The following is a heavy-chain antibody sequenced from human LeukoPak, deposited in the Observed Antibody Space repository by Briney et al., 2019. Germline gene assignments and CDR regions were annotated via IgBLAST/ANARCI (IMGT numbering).Heavy chain of an antibody. CDR2: MKLDGSEV. D-gene: IGHD2-15*01. CDR3: TRWARYCSSGSCYSWFDP. Sequence: GGSLRLSCATSGFTFSDYWVSWFRQAPGKGLEWVATMKLDGSEVYTVDSVMGRSTIYSENAKNSLYMQMDSLRVDDTAVYYCTRWARYCSSGSCYSWFDPWGQGTLVTVSP. J-gene: IGHJ5*02. V-gene: IGHV3-7*01. CDR1: GFTFSDYW.